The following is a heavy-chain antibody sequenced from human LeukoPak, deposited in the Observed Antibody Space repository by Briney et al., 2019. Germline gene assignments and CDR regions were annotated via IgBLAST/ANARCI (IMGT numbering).Heavy chain of an antibody. D-gene: IGHD1-26*01. Sequence: ASVKVSCKASGYTFTDYYMHWVRQAPGQGLEWMGWINPNTGDTKYTQKFQGRVTMTRDTSISTAYMELSRLRSDDTAVYYCARDNIVGATFDYWGQGTLVTVSS. J-gene: IGHJ4*02. CDR1: GYTFTDYY. CDR2: INPNTGDT. CDR3: ARDNIVGATFDY. V-gene: IGHV1-2*02.